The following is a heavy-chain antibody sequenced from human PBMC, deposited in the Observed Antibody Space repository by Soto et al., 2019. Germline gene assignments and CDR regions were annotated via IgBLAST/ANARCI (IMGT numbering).Heavy chain of an antibody. CDR1: GFTFRSFT. CDR3: TRDASRDSSARGWFDP. V-gene: IGHV3-21*01. D-gene: IGHD6-13*01. J-gene: IGHJ5*02. CDR2: ISSNSAYI. Sequence: GGSLRLSCAASGFTFRSFTRNWVRQAPGKGLEWVSTISSNSAYIYYTDALRGRFTISRDNAKNSLHLQMNSLRAEDTAVYYCTRDASRDSSARGWFDPWGPGTLVTVSS.